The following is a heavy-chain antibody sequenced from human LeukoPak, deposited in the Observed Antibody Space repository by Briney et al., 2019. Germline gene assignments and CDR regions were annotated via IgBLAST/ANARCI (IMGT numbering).Heavy chain of an antibody. CDR1: GFTFSSYS. Sequence: PGGSLRLSCAASGFTFSSYSMNWVRQAPGKGLEWVSSISSSSYIYYADSVKGRFTISRDNAKNSLYLQMNSLRAEDTAVYYCASTYGSGSYPIDYWGQGTLVTVSS. CDR2: ISSSSYI. D-gene: IGHD3-10*01. CDR3: ASTYGSGSYPIDY. J-gene: IGHJ4*02. V-gene: IGHV3-21*01.